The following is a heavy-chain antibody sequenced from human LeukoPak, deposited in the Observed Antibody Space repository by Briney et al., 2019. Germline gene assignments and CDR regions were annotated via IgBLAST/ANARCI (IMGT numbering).Heavy chain of an antibody. CDR2: INPSGGST. V-gene: IGHV1-46*01. Sequence: ASVKVSCKASGYTFTSYYMHWVRQAPGQGLEWMGIINPSGGSTSYAQKFQGRVTTTRDTSTSTVYMELSSLRSEDTAVYYCARDFGYSYGPDYYYYYMDVWGKGTTVTVSS. CDR1: GYTFTSYY. D-gene: IGHD5-18*01. J-gene: IGHJ6*03. CDR3: ARDFGYSYGPDYYYYYMDV.